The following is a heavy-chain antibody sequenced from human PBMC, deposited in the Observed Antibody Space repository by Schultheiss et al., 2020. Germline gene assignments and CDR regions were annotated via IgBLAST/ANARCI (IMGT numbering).Heavy chain of an antibody. Sequence: SETLSLTCAVYGESFSGYYWTWIRQPLGKRPEWIGEINHSGNTNYNPTLKSRVSTVVDTSKKQFSLRLRYVTAADTAVYYCARGLISGSGRGFDSWGQGTLVTVSS. D-gene: IGHD3-10*01. CDR1: GESFSGYY. J-gene: IGHJ4*02. CDR3: ARGLISGSGRGFDS. V-gene: IGHV4-34*01. CDR2: INHSGNT.